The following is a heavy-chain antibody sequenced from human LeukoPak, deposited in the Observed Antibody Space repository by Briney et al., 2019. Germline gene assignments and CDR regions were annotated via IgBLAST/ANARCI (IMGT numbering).Heavy chain of an antibody. J-gene: IGHJ3*02. V-gene: IGHV1-18*01. CDR1: GYTFTSYG. D-gene: IGHD5-18*01. Sequence: GASVKVSCKASGYTFTSYGISWVRQAPGQGLEWMGWISAYNGNTNYAQKLQGRVTMTTDTSTSTAYMELSRLRSDDTAVYYCARDWDTAMPSEAFDIWGQGTMVTVSS. CDR2: ISAYNGNT. CDR3: ARDWDTAMPSEAFDI.